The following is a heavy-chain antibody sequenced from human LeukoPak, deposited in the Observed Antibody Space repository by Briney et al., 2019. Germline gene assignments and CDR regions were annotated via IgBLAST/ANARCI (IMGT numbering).Heavy chain of an antibody. V-gene: IGHV3-20*04. CDR2: INWNGGST. J-gene: IGHJ6*03. Sequence: GGSLRLSCAASGFTFDDYGMSWVRHAPGKGLEWVSGINWNGGSTGYADSVKGRFTISRDNAKNSLYLQMNSLRAEDTAVYYCARIGHYDSSGYYHYYYYMDVWGKGTTVTVSS. CDR3: ARIGHYDSSGYYHYYYYMDV. D-gene: IGHD3-22*01. CDR1: GFTFDDYG.